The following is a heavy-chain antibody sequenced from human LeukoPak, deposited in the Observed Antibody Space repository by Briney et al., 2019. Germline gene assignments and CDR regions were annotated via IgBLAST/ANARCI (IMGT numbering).Heavy chain of an antibody. CDR1: GFTFGGYS. D-gene: IGHD6-6*01. V-gene: IGHV3-21*01. Sequence: PGGSLRLSCVASGFTFGGYSMNWVRQAPGKGLEWDSSISRSGSYTSYADSVRGRFTISRDNTKNSLYLQMNSLRAEDTAVYYCARDPLVGSSPFDFWGQGTLVTVSS. CDR2: ISRSGSYT. J-gene: IGHJ4*02. CDR3: ARDPLVGSSPFDF.